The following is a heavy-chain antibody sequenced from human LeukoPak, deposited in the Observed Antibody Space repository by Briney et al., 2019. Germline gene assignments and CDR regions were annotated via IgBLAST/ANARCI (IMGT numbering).Heavy chain of an antibody. Sequence: GGSLRLSCAASGFIFNTYWMTWVRQAPGKGLEWVATIKYDGNEKYYVDSVRGRFTISRDNAKNSLDLRMNSLTADDTAIYYCVRESFSRGDFNWGQGTLVSVSS. CDR1: GFIFNTYW. CDR3: VRESFSRGDFN. J-gene: IGHJ4*02. CDR2: IKYDGNEK. D-gene: IGHD7-27*01. V-gene: IGHV3-7*01.